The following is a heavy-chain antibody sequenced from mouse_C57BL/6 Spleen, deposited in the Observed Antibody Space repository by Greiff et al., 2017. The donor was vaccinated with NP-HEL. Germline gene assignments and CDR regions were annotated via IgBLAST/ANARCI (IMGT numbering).Heavy chain of an antibody. V-gene: IGHV1-85*01. Sequence: QVQLQQSGPELVKPGASVKLSCKASGYTFTSYDINWVKQRPGQGLEWIGWIYPSDGSTKYNEKFKGKATLTVDTSSSTAYMELHSLTSEDSAVYFCARECGCDAWFAYWGQGTLVTVSA. CDR1: GYTFTSYD. J-gene: IGHJ3*01. CDR2: IYPSDGST. CDR3: ARECGCDAWFAY. D-gene: IGHD2-2*01.